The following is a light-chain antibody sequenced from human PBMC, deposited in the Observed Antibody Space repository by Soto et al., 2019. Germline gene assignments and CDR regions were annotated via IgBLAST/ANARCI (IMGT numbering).Light chain of an antibody. CDR1: QDVQNW. CDR3: QQVKSFPKT. V-gene: IGKV1-12*01. CDR2: AAS. J-gene: IGKJ2*01. Sequence: DIQMTQSPSSVAASLGDSVTITCRASQDVQNWLAWYQHKPGQAPKLLVFAASSLQSGVPSRFSATGFGTDFTLIINSLQPEDFATCYCQQVKSFPKTFGQGTKL.